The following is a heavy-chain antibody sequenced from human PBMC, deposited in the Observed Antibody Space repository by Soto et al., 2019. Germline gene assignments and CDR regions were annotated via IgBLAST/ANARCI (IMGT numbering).Heavy chain of an antibody. CDR3: ARVGTPIHY. V-gene: IGHV1-18*01. CDR1: GYTFTNFG. CDR2: ISAYNVNT. Sequence: QVQLVQSGAEVKKPGASVKVSCKASGYTFTNFGISWVRQAPGQGLEWLGWISAYNVNTNYAQKFQGRVTMTTPTPTSTAYMEVMSLGFDDTAVYYCARVGTPIHYWGQGTLVTVSS. J-gene: IGHJ4*02. D-gene: IGHD7-27*01.